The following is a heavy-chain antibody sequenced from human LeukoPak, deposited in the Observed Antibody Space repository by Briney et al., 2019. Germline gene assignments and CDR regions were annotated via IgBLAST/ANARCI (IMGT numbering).Heavy chain of an antibody. D-gene: IGHD1-26*01. CDR3: ARIRGSYEKDAFDI. Sequence: SETLSLTCTVSGGSISSYYWSWIRQPPGKGLEWIGYIYYSGSTNYNPSLKSRVTISVDTSKNQFSLKLSSVTAAGTAVYYCARIRGSYEKDAFDIWGQGTMVTVSS. V-gene: IGHV4-59*01. J-gene: IGHJ3*02. CDR2: IYYSGST. CDR1: GGSISSYY.